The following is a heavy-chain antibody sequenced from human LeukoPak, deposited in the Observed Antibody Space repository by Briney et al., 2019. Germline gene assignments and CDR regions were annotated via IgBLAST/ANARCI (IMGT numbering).Heavy chain of an antibody. V-gene: IGHV3-23*01. CDR1: GLTVSSNY. CDR2: ISGSGGST. J-gene: IGHJ5*02. Sequence: GGSLRLSCAASGLTVSSNYMTWVRQAPGKGLEWVSAISGSGGSTYYADSVKGRFTISRDNSKNTLYLQMNSLRAEDTAVYYCAKEGVVATLGNWFDPWGQGTLVTVSS. D-gene: IGHD5-12*01. CDR3: AKEGVVATLGNWFDP.